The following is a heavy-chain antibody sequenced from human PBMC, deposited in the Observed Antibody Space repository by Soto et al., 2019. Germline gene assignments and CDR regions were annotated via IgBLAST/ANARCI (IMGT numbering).Heavy chain of an antibody. CDR1: GFTFSSYG. CDR3: TRGPRPSSSGTGAY. J-gene: IGHJ4*02. V-gene: IGHV3-33*01. Sequence: PGGSLRLSCAASGFTFSSYGMHWVRQAPGKGLEWVAVIWYDGSNKYYADSVKGRFTISRDNSKNTLYLQMNSLRAEDTAVYYCTRGPRPSSSGTGAYWGPGTQVTSP. CDR2: IWYDGSNK. D-gene: IGHD1-26*01.